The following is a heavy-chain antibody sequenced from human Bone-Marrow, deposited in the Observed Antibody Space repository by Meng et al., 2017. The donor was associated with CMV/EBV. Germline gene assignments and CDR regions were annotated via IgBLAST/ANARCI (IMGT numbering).Heavy chain of an antibody. CDR2: ISAYNGNT. Sequence: ASVKVSCKASGYTFTSYGISWVRQAPGQGLEWMGWISAYNGNTNYAQKLQGRVTMTTDTSTSTAYMELRSLRSDDTAVYYCARLYIVVVPAAMGQYNWFDPWGQGTLVPAPQ. V-gene: IGHV1-18*01. J-gene: IGHJ5*02. D-gene: IGHD2-2*01. CDR1: GYTFTSYG. CDR3: ARLYIVVVPAAMGQYNWFDP.